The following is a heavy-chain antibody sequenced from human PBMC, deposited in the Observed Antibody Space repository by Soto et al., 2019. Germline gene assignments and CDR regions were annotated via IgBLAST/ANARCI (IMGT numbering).Heavy chain of an antibody. Sequence: QVQLVKSGAEVKKPGASVKVSCKASGYTLTSYDINCVRQATGQWLEWMGWMNPNSGNTGYAQKFKGSVTITRNTYISTGYMVLSSLRSENTAVYYCAREMTTRAMDVRGQGTTVTVSS. CDR3: AREMTTRAMDV. V-gene: IGHV1-8*01. CDR2: MNPNSGNT. CDR1: GYTLTSYD. J-gene: IGHJ6*02.